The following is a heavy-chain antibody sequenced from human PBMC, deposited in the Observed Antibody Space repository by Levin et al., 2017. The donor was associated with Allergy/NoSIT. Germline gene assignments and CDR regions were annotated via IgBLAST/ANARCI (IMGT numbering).Heavy chain of an antibody. V-gene: IGHV3-23*01. D-gene: IGHD6-19*01. CDR3: AKRGETRPTVAGNYFDY. Sequence: SCVASGFTFSSQAMSWVRQAPGKGLEWVSTITAGGGNTYYADSVQGRFTISGDISRNTVYLQMNSLRAEDTAIYYCAKRGETRPTVAGNYFDYWGQGTLVTVSS. CDR2: ITAGGGNT. J-gene: IGHJ4*02. CDR1: GFTFSSQA.